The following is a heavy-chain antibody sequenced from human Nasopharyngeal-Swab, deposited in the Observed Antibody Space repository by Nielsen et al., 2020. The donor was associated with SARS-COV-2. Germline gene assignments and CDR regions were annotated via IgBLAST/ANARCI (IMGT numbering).Heavy chain of an antibody. Sequence: GGSLRLSCAASGFTFSDYYMSWIRQAPGKGLEWVSYISSSGSTIYYADSVKGRFTISRDNAKNSLYLQMNSLRAEDTAVYYCARVIAAAGTYYPLYYYYGMDVWGQGTTVTVSS. V-gene: IGHV3-11*01. J-gene: IGHJ6*02. CDR3: ARVIAAAGTYYPLYYYYGMDV. CDR1: GFTFSDYY. CDR2: ISSSGSTI. D-gene: IGHD6-13*01.